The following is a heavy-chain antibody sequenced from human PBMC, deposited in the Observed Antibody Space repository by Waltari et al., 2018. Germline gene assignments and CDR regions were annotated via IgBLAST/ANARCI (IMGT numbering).Heavy chain of an antibody. CDR2: IIPICGKA. D-gene: IGHD2-21*02. Sequence: QVQLVQSGAEVKKPGSSVKVSCKASGGTFSSYAISWVRRAPGHGLEWMGRIIPICGKANYEQKSEGRGTTTAEKSTSTAYMVLISRRSEETAVYYCSTGEGVTLYYVDYWGQGTLVTVSS. V-gene: IGHV1-69*04. J-gene: IGHJ4*02. CDR3: STGEGVTLYYVDY. CDR1: GGTFSSYA.